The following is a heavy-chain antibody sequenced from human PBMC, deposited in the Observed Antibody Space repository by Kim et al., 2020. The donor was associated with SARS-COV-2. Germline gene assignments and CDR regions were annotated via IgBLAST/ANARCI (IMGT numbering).Heavy chain of an antibody. J-gene: IGHJ6*02. CDR1: GFTFSSYA. D-gene: IGHD3-3*01. Sequence: GGSLRLSCAASGFTFSSYAMHWVRQAPGKGLEWVAVIWYDGSNKYYADSVKGRFTISRDNSKNTLYLQMNSLRAEDTAVYYCAKPSTAHYDFWSGYFARYGMDVWGQGTTVTVSS. CDR2: IWYDGSNK. CDR3: AKPSTAHYDFWSGYFARYGMDV. V-gene: IGHV3-33*06.